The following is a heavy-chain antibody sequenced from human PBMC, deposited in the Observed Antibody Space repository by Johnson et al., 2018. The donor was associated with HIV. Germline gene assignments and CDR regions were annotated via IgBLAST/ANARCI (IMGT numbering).Heavy chain of an antibody. V-gene: IGHV3-30*18. J-gene: IGHJ3*02. Sequence: QVQLVESGGGVVQPGRSLRLSCAASGFTLSHYGMHWVRQAPGKGPEWVALISYDGSNAYYADSVKGRFTVSRDNSKNTLYLQMIRLRAEDTAVYYCAKDREAWYISRWSPTDAFDIWGQGTMVTVSS. CDR1: GFTLSHYG. D-gene: IGHD6-13*01. CDR3: AKDREAWYISRWSPTDAFDI. CDR2: ISYDGSNA.